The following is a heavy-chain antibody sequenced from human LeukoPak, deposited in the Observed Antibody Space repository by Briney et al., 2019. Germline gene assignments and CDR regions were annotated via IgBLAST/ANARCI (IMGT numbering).Heavy chain of an antibody. CDR2: IDPSGGST. CDR3: ARNSGSGFDS. J-gene: IGHJ4*02. D-gene: IGHD2-15*01. CDR1: GYTFTSYY. V-gene: IGHV1-46*01. Sequence: GASVKVSCKASGYTFTSYYMLWVRQAPGQGLEWMGRIDPSGGSTSYAQKFQGRVTMTRDTSTSTVYMELSSLRSEDTAVYYCARNSGSGFDSWGQGTLVTVSS.